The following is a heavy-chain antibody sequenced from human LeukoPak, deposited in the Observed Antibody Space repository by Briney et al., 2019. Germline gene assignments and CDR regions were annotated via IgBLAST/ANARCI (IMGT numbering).Heavy chain of an antibody. CDR3: GSGERSYHFDN. CDR2: MYPGDSDT. J-gene: IGHJ4*02. CDR1: ANSFTSQW. Sequence: ESLKISCKGSANSFTSQWIGRVRQMPGKGLEWMGIMYPGDSDTRYSPSFEGHVTISADKSITTAYLQWSSLKASDTAMYYCGSGERSYHFDNWGQGSLVTVSS. V-gene: IGHV5-51*01. D-gene: IGHD1-26*01.